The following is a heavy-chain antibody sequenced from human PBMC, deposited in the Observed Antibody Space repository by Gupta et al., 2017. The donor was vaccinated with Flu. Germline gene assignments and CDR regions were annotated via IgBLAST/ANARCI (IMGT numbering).Heavy chain of an antibody. CDR1: GGTFRSYA. CDR3: ARVSIAARSNVYYYYMDV. Sequence: QVQLVQSGAEVKKPGSSVKVSCKASGGTFRSYAISWVRQAPGQGLEWMGGIIPIFGTANYAQKFQGRGTITADKSTSTAYMELSSLRSEDTAVYYCARVSIAARSNVYYYYMDVWGKGTTVTVSS. J-gene: IGHJ6*03. V-gene: IGHV1-69*06. CDR2: IIPIFGTA. D-gene: IGHD6-6*01.